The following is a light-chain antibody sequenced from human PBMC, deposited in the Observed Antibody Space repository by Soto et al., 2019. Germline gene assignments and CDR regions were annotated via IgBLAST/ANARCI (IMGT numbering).Light chain of an antibody. J-gene: IGLJ1*01. CDR3: TSYTSISTYV. V-gene: IGLV2-14*01. Sequence: QSALTQPASVSEPPGQSITISCAGTSSDVGGYNHVSWYQQHAAKAPKLLIHEVSNRPSGVSNRFSGSKSGNTASLTISGLQAEDEADYYCTSYTSISTYVFGTGTKVTVL. CDR1: SSDVGGYNH. CDR2: EVS.